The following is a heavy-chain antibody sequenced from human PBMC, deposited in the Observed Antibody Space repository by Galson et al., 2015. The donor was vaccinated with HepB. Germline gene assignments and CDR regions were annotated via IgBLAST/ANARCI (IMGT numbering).Heavy chain of an antibody. D-gene: IGHD3-22*01. CDR2: INTNTGNP. CDR1: GYTFTSYA. V-gene: IGHV7-4-1*02. J-gene: IGHJ3*02. Sequence: SVKVSCKASGYTFTSYAMNWVRQAPGQGLEWMGWINTNTGNPTYAQGFTGRFVFSLDTSVSTAYLQISSLKAEDTAVYYCARDANYYDSSDLDAFDIWGQGTMVTVSS. CDR3: ARDANYYDSSDLDAFDI.